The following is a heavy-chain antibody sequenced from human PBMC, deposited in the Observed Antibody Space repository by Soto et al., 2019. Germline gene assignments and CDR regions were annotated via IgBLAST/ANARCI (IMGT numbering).Heavy chain of an antibody. J-gene: IGHJ6*02. D-gene: IGHD2-2*01. CDR2: TNHSGGT. CDR3: ARDCSGSTSCSYYGMDV. CDR1: GDSISSDNW. V-gene: IGHV4-4*02. Sequence: QVQLQESGPGLVKPSGTLSLTCAVSGDSISSDNWWSWVRQPPGKGLEGMGETNHSGGTNYNPSLQSRVTISLVKSKNQFYLKLSSVTAADTAVYYWARDCSGSTSCSYYGMDVWGQGTTVAVSS.